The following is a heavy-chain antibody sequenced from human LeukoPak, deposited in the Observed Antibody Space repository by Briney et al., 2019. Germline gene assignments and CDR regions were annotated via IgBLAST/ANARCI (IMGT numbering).Heavy chain of an antibody. Sequence: SVKVSCKASGYTFTSYGISWVRQAPGQGLEWMGGIIPIFGTANYAQKFQGRVTITADESTSTAYMELSSLRSEDTAVYYCASFGAYCSSTSCYEGDSYYYYGMDVWGQGTTATVSS. J-gene: IGHJ6*02. CDR3: ASFGAYCSSTSCYEGDSYYYYGMDV. D-gene: IGHD2-2*01. CDR2: IIPIFGTA. CDR1: GYTFTSYG. V-gene: IGHV1-69*13.